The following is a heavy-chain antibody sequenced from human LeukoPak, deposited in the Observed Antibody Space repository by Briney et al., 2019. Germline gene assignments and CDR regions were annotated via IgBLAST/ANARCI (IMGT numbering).Heavy chain of an antibody. CDR1: GFTFSHYA. Sequence: GGSLRLSCAACGFTFSHYAMTWVRQVPGKGLEWVSGISGTGGTTNYADSVKGRFTISRDNSKNTLYLQMSSLRAEDMAVYYCAKTLTTVTILDAFDIWGQGTMVTVSS. J-gene: IGHJ3*02. CDR3: AKTLTTVTILDAFDI. D-gene: IGHD4-17*01. CDR2: ISGTGGTT. V-gene: IGHV3-23*01.